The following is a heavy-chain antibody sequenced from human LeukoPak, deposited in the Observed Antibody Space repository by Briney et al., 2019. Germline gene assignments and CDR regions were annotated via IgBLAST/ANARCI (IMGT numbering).Heavy chain of an antibody. CDR2: IKQDGSEK. V-gene: IGHV3-7*01. D-gene: IGHD3-3*01. CDR3: ARERFLEWLSSYYYMDV. CDR1: GFTFSSYW. Sequence: QPGGSLRLSCAASGFTFSSYWMSWVRQAPGKGLEWVANIKQDGSEKYYVDSVKGRFTISRDNAKNSLYLQMNSLRAEDTAAYYCARERFLEWLSSYYYMDVWGKGTTVTVSS. J-gene: IGHJ6*03.